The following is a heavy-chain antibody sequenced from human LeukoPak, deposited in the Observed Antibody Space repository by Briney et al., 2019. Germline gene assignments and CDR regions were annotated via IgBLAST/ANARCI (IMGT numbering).Heavy chain of an antibody. J-gene: IGHJ4*02. CDR1: GGSISSGSYY. V-gene: IGHV4-61*02. CDR3: ARGPPPDFDY. CDR2: IYTSGST. Sequence: SQTLSLTCTVSGGSISSGSYYWSWIRQPAGKGLEWIGRIYTSGSTNYNPSLKGRVTISVDTSKNQFSLKLSSVTAADTAVYYCARGPPPDFDYWGRGTLVTVSS.